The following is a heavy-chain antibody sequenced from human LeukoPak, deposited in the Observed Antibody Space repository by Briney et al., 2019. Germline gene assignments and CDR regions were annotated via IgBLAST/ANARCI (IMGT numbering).Heavy chain of an antibody. Sequence: PGGSLRLSCAASGFTFSDYYMSWIRQAPGKGLEWVSYISSSSSYTNYADSVKGRFTISRDNAKNSLYLQMNSLRAEDTAVYYCARDTRGLYGDYVNDYWGQGTLVTVSS. D-gene: IGHD4-17*01. J-gene: IGHJ4*02. CDR1: GFTFSDYY. CDR3: ARDTRGLYGDYVNDY. CDR2: ISSSSSYT. V-gene: IGHV3-11*06.